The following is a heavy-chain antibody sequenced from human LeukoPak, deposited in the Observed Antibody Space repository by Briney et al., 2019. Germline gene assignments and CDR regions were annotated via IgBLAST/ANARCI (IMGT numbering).Heavy chain of an antibody. V-gene: IGHV3-23*01. CDR1: GYTFSSYV. J-gene: IGHJ3*02. Sequence: GGSLRLSCAASGYTFSSYVMGWVRQAPGKGVEWVSAFRGSGGSTYCADSVKGRFTTSRDNSKNTLYLQMNSLRAEDTAVYYCAKDGYIVGAKLAHDAFDIWGQGTMVTVSS. CDR3: AKDGYIVGAKLAHDAFDI. CDR2: FRGSGGST. D-gene: IGHD1-26*01.